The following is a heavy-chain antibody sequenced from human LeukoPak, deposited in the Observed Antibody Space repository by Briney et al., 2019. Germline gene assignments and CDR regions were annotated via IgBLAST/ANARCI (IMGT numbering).Heavy chain of an antibody. D-gene: IGHD6-19*01. V-gene: IGHV1-24*01. J-gene: IGHJ5*02. CDR2: FDPEDGET. CDR3: ATGLGWAGQGNWFDP. CDR1: GYTLTELS. Sequence: ASVKVSCKVSGYTLTELSMHWVRQPPGKGLDGMGGFDPEDGETIYAQKFQGRVTMTEDTSTDTAYMELSSLRSEDTAVYYCATGLGWAGQGNWFDPWGQGTLVTVSS.